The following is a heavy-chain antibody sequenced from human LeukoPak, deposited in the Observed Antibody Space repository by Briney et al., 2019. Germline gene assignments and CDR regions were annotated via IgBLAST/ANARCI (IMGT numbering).Heavy chain of an antibody. J-gene: IGHJ5*02. V-gene: IGHV1-2*02. CDR2: ISTDSGDA. Sequence: ASVTVSCKASGYLFTGYHVHWVRQAPGQGLEWMGRISTDSGDADIAQKFQGRVTMTRDTSISTAYMELSRLTSDDSAVYYCAGLGSTVKGRIDPWGQGTSVTVSS. CDR1: GYLFTGYH. D-gene: IGHD5/OR15-5a*01. CDR3: AGLGSTVKGRIDP.